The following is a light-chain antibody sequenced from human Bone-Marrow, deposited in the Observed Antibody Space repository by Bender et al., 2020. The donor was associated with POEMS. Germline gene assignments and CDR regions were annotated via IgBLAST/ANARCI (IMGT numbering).Light chain of an antibody. CDR2: KDK. CDR1: ALSDEY. Sequence: VLTQPPSVSEAPGQRVRITCSADALSDEYVYWYQQKAGQAPLLVIFKDKERPSGIPERFSGSKSGTSASLAISDIQSEDEGDYYCSSWDDSLSGWVFGGGTKLTVL. J-gene: IGLJ3*02. CDR3: SSWDDSLSGWV. V-gene: IGLV3-25*01.